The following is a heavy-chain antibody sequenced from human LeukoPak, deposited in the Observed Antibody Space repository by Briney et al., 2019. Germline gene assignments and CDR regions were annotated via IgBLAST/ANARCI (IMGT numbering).Heavy chain of an antibody. Sequence: PGGTLRLSCAASGFTFSSYGMSWVRQAPGKGLEWVSGINSGGSTYYADSVKGRFTISRDNSKYTLYLQMNSLRAEDTAVYYCAKDSLRKTIVGTTTRGVNDYWGQGTLVTVSS. D-gene: IGHD1-26*01. J-gene: IGHJ4*02. CDR3: AKDSLRKTIVGTTTRGVNDY. V-gene: IGHV3-23*01. CDR1: GFTFSSYG. CDR2: INSGGST.